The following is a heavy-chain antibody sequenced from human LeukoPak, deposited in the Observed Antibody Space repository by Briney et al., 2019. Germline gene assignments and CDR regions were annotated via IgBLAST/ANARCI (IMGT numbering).Heavy chain of an antibody. CDR1: GGTFSSYA. D-gene: IGHD6-19*01. J-gene: IGHJ5*02. CDR2: IIPIFGTA. CDR3: ARDQQWLAKEDLNWFDP. V-gene: IGHV1-69*05. Sequence: SVKVSCKASGGTFSSYATSWVRQAPGQGLEWMGRIIPIFGTANYAQKFQGRVTITTDESTSTAYMELSSLRSEDTAVYYCARDQQWLAKEDLNWFDPWGQGALVTVSS.